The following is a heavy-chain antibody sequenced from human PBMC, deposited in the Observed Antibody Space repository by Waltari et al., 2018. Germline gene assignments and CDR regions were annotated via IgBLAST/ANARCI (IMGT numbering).Heavy chain of an antibody. J-gene: IGHJ2*01. Sequence: QTQLVQSGVEVKRPGASVKVSCKASGYGFSDYKITWVRQAPGQGLEWMGWISGYNDDTNYAQNFQGRVTMTTDRSTATAYLELTSLKSDDTAVYYCARGAVFGVVINWYFDLWGPGTLVTVSS. V-gene: IGHV1-18*04. CDR2: ISGYNDDT. CDR3: ARGAVFGVVINWYFDL. D-gene: IGHD3-3*01. CDR1: GYGFSDYK.